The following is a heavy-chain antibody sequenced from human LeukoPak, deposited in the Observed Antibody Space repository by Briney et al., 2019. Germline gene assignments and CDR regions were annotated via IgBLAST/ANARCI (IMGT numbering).Heavy chain of an antibody. CDR2: INPYSGGT. D-gene: IGHD5-12*01. CDR1: GYTFTGYY. V-gene: IGHV1-2*02. CDR3: ARGGWVGVATMGLWFDP. Sequence: ASVKVSFKASGYTFTGYYMHWVRQAPGQGLEWMGWINPYSGGTNYAQKFQGRVTMTRDTSISTAYMELSRLRSDDTAVYYCARGGWVGVATMGLWFDPWGQGTLVTVSS. J-gene: IGHJ5*02.